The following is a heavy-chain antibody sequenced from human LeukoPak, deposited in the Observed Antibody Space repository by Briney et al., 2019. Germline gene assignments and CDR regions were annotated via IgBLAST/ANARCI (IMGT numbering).Heavy chain of an antibody. D-gene: IGHD1-26*01. J-gene: IGHJ3*02. CDR3: AKGLLGVAATIAFDT. V-gene: IGHV3-23*01. CDR1: GFTFSSHA. CDR2: ISGSGGSA. Sequence: GGSLRLSCAASGFTFSSHAMTWVRQAPGKGLEWVSTISGSGGSAYYADSVKGRFTFSRDNSKNTLHLQMNSLRGEDTAVYYCAKGLLGVAATIAFDTWGQGTMVTVSS.